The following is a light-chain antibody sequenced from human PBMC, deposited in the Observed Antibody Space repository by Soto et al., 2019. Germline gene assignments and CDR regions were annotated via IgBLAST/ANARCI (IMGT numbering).Light chain of an antibody. J-gene: IGLJ2*01. CDR2: EVS. V-gene: IGLV2-8*01. CDR3: CSYAGSNNGV. Sequence: QSALTQPPSASGSPGQSVTISCTGTSSDVGGYNYVSWYQQHPGKAPKLMIYEVSKRPSGVPDRFSGSKSGNTASLTVSVLQAEDEADYYCCSYAGSNNGVFGGGTKLTVL. CDR1: SSDVGGYNY.